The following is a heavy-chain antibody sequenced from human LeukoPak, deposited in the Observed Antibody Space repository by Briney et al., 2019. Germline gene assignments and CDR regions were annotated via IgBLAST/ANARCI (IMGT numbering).Heavy chain of an antibody. D-gene: IGHD2-2*01. Sequence: GGSLRLSCAASGFTFSNYAMNWVRRTPGKGLEWVSSIGGGGGSTYYADSVKGRFTISRDNSKNMLYLHMNSLRAGDTALYYCAKSIVVVPDASDIWGQGTMVTVSS. V-gene: IGHV3-23*01. CDR3: AKSIVVVPDASDI. CDR2: IGGGGGST. CDR1: GFTFSNYA. J-gene: IGHJ3*02.